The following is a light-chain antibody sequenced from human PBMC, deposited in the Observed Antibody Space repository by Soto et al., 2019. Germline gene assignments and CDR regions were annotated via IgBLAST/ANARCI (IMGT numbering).Light chain of an antibody. CDR1: SSDVGSYNR. CDR3: NSYTTANTYV. V-gene: IGLV2-18*02. J-gene: IGLJ1*01. Sequence: QSALTQHPSVSGAPRQAVAISCTGTSSDVGSYNRVSWYQQPPGTAPKLMIYEVSNRPSGVPDRFSGSKSGNTASLTISGLQAEDEADYYCNSYTTANTYVFGTGTKVTVL. CDR2: EVS.